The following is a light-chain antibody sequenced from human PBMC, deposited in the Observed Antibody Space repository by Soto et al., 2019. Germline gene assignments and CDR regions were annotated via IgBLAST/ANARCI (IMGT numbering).Light chain of an antibody. V-gene: IGKV1-9*01. J-gene: IGKJ3*01. CDR2: AAS. Sequence: DIQLTQSPSFLAASVGDRVTITCRASQGITSYLAWYQQKPGKAPNLLIYAASTLQSGVPSRFSGSGSGTEFTLTISSLQPEDFATYYCQQFNSYPFTFGPGTKVDIK. CDR1: QGITSY. CDR3: QQFNSYPFT.